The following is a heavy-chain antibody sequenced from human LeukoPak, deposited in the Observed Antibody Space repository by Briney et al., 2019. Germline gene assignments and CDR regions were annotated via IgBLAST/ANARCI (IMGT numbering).Heavy chain of an antibody. CDR3: ARDITGLGSGSYALDY. J-gene: IGHJ4*02. CDR2: IIPIFGTA. V-gene: IGHV1-69*13. CDR1: GGTFRTYA. D-gene: IGHD3-10*01. Sequence: ASVKVSCKASGGTFRTYAISWVRQAPGQGLEWMGGIIPIFGTANYAQKFQGRVTITADESTSTAYMELSSLRSEDTAVYYCARDITGLGSGSYALDYWGQGTLVTVSS.